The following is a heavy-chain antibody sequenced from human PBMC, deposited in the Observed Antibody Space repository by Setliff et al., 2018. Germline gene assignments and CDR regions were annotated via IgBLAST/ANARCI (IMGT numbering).Heavy chain of an antibody. CDR1: GVSITTFY. D-gene: IGHD3-22*01. CDR3: ARVDDVGSGYENWINP. CDR2: ITYSGSA. J-gene: IGHJ5*02. Sequence: SETLSLTCNVSGVSITTFYWTWIRQPPGKGLEWIGFITYSGSANYHPSLKSRVTISLDTSKNQFSLKLSSVTAADTAVYYCARVDDVGSGYENWINPWGRGTLVTVSS. V-gene: IGHV4-59*12.